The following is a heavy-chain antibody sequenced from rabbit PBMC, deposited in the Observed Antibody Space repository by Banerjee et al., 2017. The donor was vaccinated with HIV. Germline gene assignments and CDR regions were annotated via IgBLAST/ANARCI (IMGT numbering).Heavy chain of an antibody. V-gene: IGHV1S45*01. Sequence: QEQLEESGGDLVKPEGSLTLTCTASGFSFSNGYVMCWVRQAPGKGLEWIACIYGGRSGSTYYASWAKGRFTISKTSSTTVTLQMTSLTAADTATYFCARDLAGVIGWNFNLWGQGTLVTVS. J-gene: IGHJ4*01. CDR2: IYGGRSGST. CDR3: ARDLAGVIGWNFNL. CDR1: GFSFSNGYV. D-gene: IGHD4-1*01.